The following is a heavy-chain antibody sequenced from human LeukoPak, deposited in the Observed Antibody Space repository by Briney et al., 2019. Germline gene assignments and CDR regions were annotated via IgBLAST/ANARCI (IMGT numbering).Heavy chain of an antibody. CDR2: IYPGDSDT. CDR1: GYSFTSYW. D-gene: IGHD3-22*01. V-gene: IGHV5-51*01. Sequence: RESLKISCKGSGYSFTSYWIGWVRQMPGKGLEWMGIIYPGDSDTRYSPSFQGQVTISADKSISTAYLQWSSLKASDTAMYYCARHPPNYYDSSGYTPVGYYYGMDVWGQGTTVTVSS. J-gene: IGHJ6*02. CDR3: ARHPPNYYDSSGYTPVGYYYGMDV.